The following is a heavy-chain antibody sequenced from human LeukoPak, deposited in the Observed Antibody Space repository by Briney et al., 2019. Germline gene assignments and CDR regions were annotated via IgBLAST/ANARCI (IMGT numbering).Heavy chain of an antibody. J-gene: IGHJ4*02. Sequence: SETLSLTCTVSGGSISRYYWSWIRQPPGKGREGLGYIYYSGSSKYNPSPKGRVTISVDTSKNQFSLKLSSVTAADKAVYYCARVRRYFDWLLFDYWGQGTLVTVSS. CDR1: GGSISRYY. CDR3: ARVRRYFDWLLFDY. V-gene: IGHV4-59*12. D-gene: IGHD3-9*01. CDR2: IYYSGSS.